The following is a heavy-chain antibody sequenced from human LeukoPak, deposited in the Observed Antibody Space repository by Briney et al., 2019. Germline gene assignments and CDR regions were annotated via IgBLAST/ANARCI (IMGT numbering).Heavy chain of an antibody. Sequence: SETLSLTCTVSGGSISSYYWSWIRQPPGKGLEWIEYIYYSGSTNYNPSLKSRVTISVDTSKNQFSLKLSSVTAADTAVYYCARSMVRGDLSPWGQGTLVTVSS. CDR3: ARSMVRGDLSP. V-gene: IGHV4-59*01. D-gene: IGHD3-10*01. CDR2: IYYSGST. CDR1: GGSISSYY. J-gene: IGHJ5*02.